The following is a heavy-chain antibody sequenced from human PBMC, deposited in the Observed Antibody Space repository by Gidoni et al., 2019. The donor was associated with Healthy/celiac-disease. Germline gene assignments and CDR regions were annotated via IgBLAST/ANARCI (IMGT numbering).Heavy chain of an antibody. CDR1: GGSISSGSYY. CDR3: AREYSYDFDY. CDR2: IYTSGST. D-gene: IGHD5-18*01. Sequence: QVQLQESGPGLVKPSQTLSLTCTVSGGSISSGSYYWSWIRQPAGKGLEWIGRIYTSGSTNYNPSLKSRVTISVDTSKNQFSLKLSSVTAADTAVYYCAREYSYDFDYWGQGTLVTVSS. J-gene: IGHJ4*02. V-gene: IGHV4-61*02.